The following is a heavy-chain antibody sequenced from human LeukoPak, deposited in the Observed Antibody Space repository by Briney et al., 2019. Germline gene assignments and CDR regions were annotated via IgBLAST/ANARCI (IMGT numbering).Heavy chain of an antibody. J-gene: IGHJ4*02. V-gene: IGHV3-21*01. D-gene: IGHD4-17*01. CDR1: GFTFSSYS. CDR2: ISGTSNSYK. Sequence: PGGSLSLSCAASGFTFSSYSLNWARQAPGKGLEWISSISGTSNSYKYYADSVKGRFTISRDDAKNSLYLQMNSLRAEDTAVYYCARPSINDYGDFGYWGQGTLVTVSS. CDR3: ARPSINDYGDFGY.